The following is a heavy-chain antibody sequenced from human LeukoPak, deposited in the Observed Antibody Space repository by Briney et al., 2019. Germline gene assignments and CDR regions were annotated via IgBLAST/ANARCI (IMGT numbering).Heavy chain of an antibody. V-gene: IGHV4-34*01. CDR3: ARGRYVTTRGGAAAGFLDY. CDR1: GGSVSGHY. D-gene: IGHD6-13*01. J-gene: IGHJ4*02. Sequence: SETLSLTCAVSGGSVSGHYWNWIRQPPGRGLEWIGEINHGGSTNHNPSLKSRVTISVDTSQNQFSLRLSSVTAADTAVYYCARGRYVTTRGGAAAGFLDYWGQGTLVTVST. CDR2: INHGGST.